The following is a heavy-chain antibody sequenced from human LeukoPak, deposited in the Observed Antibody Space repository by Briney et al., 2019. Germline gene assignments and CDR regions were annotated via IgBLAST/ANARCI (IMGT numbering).Heavy chain of an antibody. J-gene: IGHJ3*02. CDR3: ARDATRGGAFDI. CDR1: GGSISSSSYY. Sequence: SETLSLTCTVSGGSISSSSYYWGWIRQPPGKGLEWIGSIYYSGSTYYNPSLKSRVTISVDTSKNQFSLKLSSVTAADTAVYYCARDATRGGAFDIWGQGTMVTVSS. CDR2: IYYSGST. D-gene: IGHD3-16*01. V-gene: IGHV4-39*07.